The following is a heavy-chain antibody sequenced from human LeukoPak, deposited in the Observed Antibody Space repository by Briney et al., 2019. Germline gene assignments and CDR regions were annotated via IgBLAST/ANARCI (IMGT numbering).Heavy chain of an antibody. D-gene: IGHD3-3*01. Sequence: PSETLSLTCTVSGGSISNNNYYWGWIRQPPGKGLEWIGGIYYSGSTYYNPSLKSRVTISIDTSKNQFSLKLRSVTAADTAVYYCARELVDYDFWSGYYPKYYFDYWGQGTLVTVSS. CDR1: GGSISNNNYY. V-gene: IGHV4-39*02. CDR2: IYYSGST. J-gene: IGHJ4*02. CDR3: ARELVDYDFWSGYYPKYYFDY.